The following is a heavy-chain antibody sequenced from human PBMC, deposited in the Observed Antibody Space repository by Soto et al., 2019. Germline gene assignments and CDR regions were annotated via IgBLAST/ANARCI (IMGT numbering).Heavy chain of an antibody. Sequence: EVQLVESGGDLVQPGGSLRLSCAASGVSFSGYWMHWVRHTPGKGLIWLSRINSDGSRTNYADSVRGRFTISRDNAKNTVHLQMNSLTVEDTAVYYCARSCRNEQNWFDPWGQGTLVTVSS. J-gene: IGHJ5*02. V-gene: IGHV3-74*01. CDR3: ARSCRNEQNWFDP. CDR2: INSDGSRT. CDR1: GVSFSGYW.